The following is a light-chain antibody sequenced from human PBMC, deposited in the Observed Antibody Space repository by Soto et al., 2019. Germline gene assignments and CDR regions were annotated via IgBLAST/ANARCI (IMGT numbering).Light chain of an antibody. CDR2: DVS. CDR1: NRDVCGYNY. J-gene: IGLJ1*01. CDR3: SSYSRGSTYV. Sequence: QSALTPPATVSGSPAQAATISNTGTNRDVCGYNYVSWYQQHPGKAPELMIYDVSSRPSGVSSRFSGSKSGNTASLTISGLLAEDEADYYCSSYSRGSTYVFGTGSKVIVL. V-gene: IGLV2-14*03.